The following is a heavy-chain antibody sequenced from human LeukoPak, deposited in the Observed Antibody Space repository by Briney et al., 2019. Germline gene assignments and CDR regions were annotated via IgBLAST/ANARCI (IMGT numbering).Heavy chain of an antibody. CDR1: GFTFSSHA. J-gene: IGHJ5*02. Sequence: GGSLRLSCAASGFTFSSHAMHWVRQAPGKGLEWVAVISYDGSNKYYADSVKGRFTISRDNAKNSLYLQMNSLRAEDTAVYYCARRYSSSWHNWFDPWGQGTLVTVSS. V-gene: IGHV3-30*04. D-gene: IGHD6-13*01. CDR2: ISYDGSNK. CDR3: ARRYSSSWHNWFDP.